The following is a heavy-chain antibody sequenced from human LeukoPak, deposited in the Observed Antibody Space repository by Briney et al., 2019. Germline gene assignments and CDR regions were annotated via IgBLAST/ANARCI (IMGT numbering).Heavy chain of an antibody. Sequence: ASVKVSCKASGYTFTGYYMHWVRQAPGQGLEWVGWINPNSGGTNYAQKFQGWVTMTRDTSISTAYMELSRLRSDDTAVYYCARGAYYDFWSGYYTFFDYWGQGTLVTVSS. CDR2: INPNSGGT. V-gene: IGHV1-2*04. D-gene: IGHD3-3*01. CDR1: GYTFTGYY. CDR3: ARGAYYDFWSGYYTFFDY. J-gene: IGHJ4*02.